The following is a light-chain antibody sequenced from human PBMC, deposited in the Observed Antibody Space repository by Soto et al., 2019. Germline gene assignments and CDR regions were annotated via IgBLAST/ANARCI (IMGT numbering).Light chain of an antibody. CDR2: ANS. Sequence: QSVLTQPPSVSGAPGQRVTISCTGSNSNIGAGYDVHWYQQLPGTAPKLLIYANSNRPSGVPDRFSGSKSGTSASLAITGLQAEDEADYYCQSYDNSLTSLRRSVFGGGTKVTVL. CDR3: QSYDNSLTSLRRSV. V-gene: IGLV1-40*01. CDR1: NSNIGAGYD. J-gene: IGLJ2*01.